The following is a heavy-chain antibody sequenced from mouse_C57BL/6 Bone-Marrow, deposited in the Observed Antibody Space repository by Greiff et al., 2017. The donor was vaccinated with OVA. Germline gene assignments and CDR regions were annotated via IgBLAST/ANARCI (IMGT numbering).Heavy chain of an antibody. CDR1: GFTFSSYT. CDR2: ISGGGGNT. D-gene: IGHD3-2*02. Sequence: DVQLVESGGGLVKPGGSLKLSCAASGFTFSSYTMSWVRQTPEKRLVWVATISGGGGNTYYPDSVKGRFTISRDNAKNTLYLQMSSLRSEDTAVYYCASRDSSGPFAYWGQGTLVTVSA. CDR3: ASRDSSGPFAY. V-gene: IGHV5-9*04. J-gene: IGHJ3*01.